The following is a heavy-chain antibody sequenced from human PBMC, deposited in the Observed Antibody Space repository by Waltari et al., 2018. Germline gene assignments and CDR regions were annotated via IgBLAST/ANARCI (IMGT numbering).Heavy chain of an antibody. CDR3: AKEGRFLEWLSANYYYYMDV. Sequence: QVQLVESGGGVVQPGGSLRLSCAASGFTFSSYGMPWVRQAPGQGLEWVAFIRYDGSNKYYADSVKGRFTISRDNSKNTLYLQMNSLRAEDTAVYYCAKEGRFLEWLSANYYYYMDVWGKGTTVTVSS. J-gene: IGHJ6*03. D-gene: IGHD3-3*01. CDR2: IRYDGSNK. CDR1: GFTFSSYG. V-gene: IGHV3-30*02.